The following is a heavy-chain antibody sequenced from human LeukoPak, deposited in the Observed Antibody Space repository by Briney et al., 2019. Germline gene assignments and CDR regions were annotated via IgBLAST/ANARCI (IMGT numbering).Heavy chain of an antibody. CDR1: GYTFTGYY. J-gene: IGHJ3*02. Sequence: GASVKVSCKASGYTFTGYYMHWVRQAPGQGLERMGWINPNSGGTNYAQKFQGRVTMTRDTSISTAYMELSRLRSDDTAVYYCARENWNYVGAFDIWGQGTMVTVSS. V-gene: IGHV1-2*02. CDR2: INPNSGGT. CDR3: ARENWNYVGAFDI. D-gene: IGHD1-7*01.